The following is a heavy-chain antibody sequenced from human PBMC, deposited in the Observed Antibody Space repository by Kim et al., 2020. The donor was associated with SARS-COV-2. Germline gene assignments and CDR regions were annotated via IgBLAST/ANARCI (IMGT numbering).Heavy chain of an antibody. CDR2: IKQDGSEK. V-gene: IGHV3-7*01. CDR1: GFMLRRYW. D-gene: IGHD6-19*01. J-gene: IGHJ3*01. Sequence: GGSLRLSCAAPGFMLRRYWMTWVRQAPGKGLEWVANIKQDGSEKYYVDSVKGRFTISRDNAMNSLYLQMSSLRAEDTAVYYCARDAAVTGTDGLDVWGQGILVTVSS. CDR3: ARDAAVTGTDGLDV.